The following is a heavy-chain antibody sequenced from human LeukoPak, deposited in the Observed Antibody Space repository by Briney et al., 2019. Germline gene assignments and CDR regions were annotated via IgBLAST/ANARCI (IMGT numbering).Heavy chain of an antibody. CDR3: ATWSSSWSAFDL. J-gene: IGHJ3*01. D-gene: IGHD6-13*01. CDR2: INHSSGAT. Sequence: ASVKVSCKASGYTFTGFYMHWVRQAPGQGLEWMGWINHSSGATNYAQKFQGRVTMTRDTSITTAYMDLSRLRSDDTAVYYCATWSSSWSAFDLWGQGTMLVVSS. V-gene: IGHV1-2*02. CDR1: GYTFTGFY.